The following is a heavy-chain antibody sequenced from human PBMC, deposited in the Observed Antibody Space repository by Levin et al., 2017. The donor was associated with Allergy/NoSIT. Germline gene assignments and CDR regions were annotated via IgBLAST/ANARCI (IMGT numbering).Heavy chain of an antibody. V-gene: IGHV3-72*01. CDR2: SRNKAKSYTT. D-gene: IGHD2-15*01. Sequence: GGSLRLSCAASGFTFSDHYMDWVRQAPGKGLEWVGRSRNKAKSYTTEYAASVKDRFTISRDDSKKSLYLQMNSLKTEDTAVYFCTRLYCSGGRCYHIDYWGQGTLVTVSS. CDR1: GFTFSDHY. J-gene: IGHJ4*02. CDR3: TRLYCSGGRCYHIDY.